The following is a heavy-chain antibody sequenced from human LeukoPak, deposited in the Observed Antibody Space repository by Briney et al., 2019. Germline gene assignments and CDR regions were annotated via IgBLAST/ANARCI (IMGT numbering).Heavy chain of an antibody. J-gene: IGHJ6*02. V-gene: IGHV3-74*01. CDR3: ARGPQRGAAANYYGMDV. D-gene: IGHD2-2*01. CDR1: GFTLSNYW. CDR2: INSDGSST. Sequence: GGSLRLSCAASGFTLSNYWMHWVRQAPGKGLVWVSRINSDGSSTSHADSVKGRFTISRDNAKSTLYLQMNSLRSEDTAVYYCARGPQRGAAANYYGMDVWGQGTTVTVSS.